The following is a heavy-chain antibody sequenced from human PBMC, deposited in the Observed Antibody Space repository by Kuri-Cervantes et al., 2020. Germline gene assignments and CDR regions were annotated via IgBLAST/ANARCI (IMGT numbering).Heavy chain of an antibody. CDR1: GGSVSSDFNY. CDR2: MSTITGN. J-gene: IGHJ4*02. CDR3: ARRAGYSGSYIFDY. D-gene: IGHD1-26*01. V-gene: IGHV4-61*01. Sequence: ESLKISCSVSGGSVSSDFNYWSWIRQPPGKGLEWIGSMSTITGNRYSPSLRGRVTISRDTSKNQFSLRLSSMTAADTAVYFCARRAGYSGSYIFDYWGQGALVTVSS.